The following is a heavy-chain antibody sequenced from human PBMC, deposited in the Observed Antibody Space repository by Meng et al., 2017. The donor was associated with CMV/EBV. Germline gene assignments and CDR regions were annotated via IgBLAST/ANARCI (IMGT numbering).Heavy chain of an antibody. D-gene: IGHD3-22*01. J-gene: IGHJ4*02. Sequence: SETLSLTCTVSGGSISTYYWNWIRQFPGRGLEWIGYVYYSGSTYYNPSLKSRVTISVDTSKNQFSLKLSSVTAADTAVYYCARVRRITMIVDWGQGTLVTVSS. CDR1: GGSISTYY. CDR2: VYYSGST. CDR3: ARVRRITMIVD. V-gene: IGHV4-59*08.